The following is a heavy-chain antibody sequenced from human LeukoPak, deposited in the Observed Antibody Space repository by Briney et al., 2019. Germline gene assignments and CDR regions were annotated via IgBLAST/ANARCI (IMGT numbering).Heavy chain of an antibody. J-gene: IGHJ4*02. CDR2: IKQDGSEK. CDR3: ARGGYYYDGGY. Sequence: GGSLRLSCAASGLTFSSYWMSWVRQAPGKGLEWVANIKQDGSEKYYVDSVKGRFTISRDNAKNSLFLQMNSLRAEDTAVYYWARGGYYYDGGYWGQGTLVTVSS. D-gene: IGHD3-22*01. V-gene: IGHV3-7*04. CDR1: GLTFSSYW.